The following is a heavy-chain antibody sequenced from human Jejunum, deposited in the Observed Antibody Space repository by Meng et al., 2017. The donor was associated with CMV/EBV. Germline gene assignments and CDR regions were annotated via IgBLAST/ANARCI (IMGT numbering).Heavy chain of an antibody. CDR2: INPNSGGT. D-gene: IGHD5-24*01. Sequence: QVQLGESGSELKKPGASVKVSCEASGYTFTDYYIHWVRQAPGQGLEWMGWINPNSGGTEYAQKFQGRVTMTRDTSIITAHMELSRLRSDDTAVYYCAKDPSREEAWGQGTLVTVSS. CDR1: GYTFTDYY. J-gene: IGHJ5*02. CDR3: AKDPSREEA. V-gene: IGHV1-2*02.